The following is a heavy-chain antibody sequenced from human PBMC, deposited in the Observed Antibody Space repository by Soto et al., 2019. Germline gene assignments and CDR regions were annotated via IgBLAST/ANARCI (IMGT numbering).Heavy chain of an antibody. Sequence: PGGSLRLSCEDSGCSFSNYWLHSVRQSPGKGLVWVSRINTDGSSTNYADSVKGRFTISRDNAKNTLYLQMNSLRAEDTAVYHCARSPGGYYIDWGQGTMVTVSS. CDR3: ARSPGGYYID. CDR1: GCSFSNYW. CDR2: INTDGSST. V-gene: IGHV3-74*01. D-gene: IGHD3-9*01. J-gene: IGHJ3*01.